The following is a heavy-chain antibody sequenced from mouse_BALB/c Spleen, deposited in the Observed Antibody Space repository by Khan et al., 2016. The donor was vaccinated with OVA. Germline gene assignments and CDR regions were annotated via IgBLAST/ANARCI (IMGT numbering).Heavy chain of an antibody. CDR2: TYPGGGYT. J-gene: IGHJ2*01. V-gene: IGHV1-63*02. CDR3: ASRGAARATWDYVDY. CDR1: GYTFTNYW. D-gene: IGHD3-1*01. Sequence: QVQLQQSGAELVRPGTSVKMSCKAAGYTFTNYWIGWVKQRPGHGLEWIGDTYPGGGYTNYNEKFKGKATLTADTSSSTAYMQLSGLTSEDSDIYYCASRGAARATWDYVDYWGQGTTLTVSS.